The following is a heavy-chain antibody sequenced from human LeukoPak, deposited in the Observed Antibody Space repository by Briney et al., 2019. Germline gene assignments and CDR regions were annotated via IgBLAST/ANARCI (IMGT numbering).Heavy chain of an antibody. V-gene: IGHV3-7*05. D-gene: IGHD5-24*01. J-gene: IGHJ3*02. CDR1: GFTFGIYG. Sequence: GGSLRLSCAASGFTFGIYGMHWVRQAPGKGLEWVANIEEHGSQKYYVDSVKGRFTISRDNAQNSLFLQMNSLRAEDTALYYCARILRLHTPRASDIWGQGTMVTVSS. CDR3: ARILRLHTPRASDI. CDR2: IEEHGSQK.